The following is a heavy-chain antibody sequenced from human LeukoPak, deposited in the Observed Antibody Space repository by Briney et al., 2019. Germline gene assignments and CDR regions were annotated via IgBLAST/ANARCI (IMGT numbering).Heavy chain of an antibody. CDR1: GFTFDDYA. CDR2: ISWNSGSI. D-gene: IGHD6-19*01. Sequence: GGSLRLSCAASGFTFDDYAMHWVRQAPGKGLEWVSGISWNSGSIGYADSVEGRFTISRDNAKNSLYLQMNSLRAEDTALYYCAKDMSYSSGWYYFDYWGQGTLVTVSS. J-gene: IGHJ4*02. CDR3: AKDMSYSSGWYYFDY. V-gene: IGHV3-9*01.